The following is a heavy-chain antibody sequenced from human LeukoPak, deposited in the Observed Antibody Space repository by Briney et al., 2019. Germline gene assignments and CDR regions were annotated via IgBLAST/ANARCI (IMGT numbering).Heavy chain of an antibody. V-gene: IGHV1-46*01. D-gene: IGHD2-2*01. Sequence: ASVKVSCKASGYTFTGYYMHWVRQAPGQGLEWMGIINPSGGSTSYAQKFQGRVTMTRDMSTSTVYMELSSLRSEDTAVYYCARNVSPHPAPPYYFDYGGKETLVTVSS. CDR1: GYTFTGYY. J-gene: IGHJ4*02. CDR3: ARNVSPHPAPPYYFDY. CDR2: INPSGGST.